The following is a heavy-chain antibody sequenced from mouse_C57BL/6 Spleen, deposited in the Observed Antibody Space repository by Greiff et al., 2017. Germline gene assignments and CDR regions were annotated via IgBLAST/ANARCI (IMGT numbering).Heavy chain of an antibody. CDR2: IYPGDGDT. J-gene: IGHJ4*01. Sequence: QVQLKESGPELVKPGASVKISCKASGYAFSSSWMNWVKQRPGKGLEWIGRIYPGDGDTNYNGKFKGKATLTADKSSSTAYMQLSSLTSEDSAVYFCARHTTVVPYYAMDYWGQGTSVTVSS. D-gene: IGHD1-1*01. CDR3: ARHTTVVPYYAMDY. CDR1: GYAFSSSW. V-gene: IGHV1-82*01.